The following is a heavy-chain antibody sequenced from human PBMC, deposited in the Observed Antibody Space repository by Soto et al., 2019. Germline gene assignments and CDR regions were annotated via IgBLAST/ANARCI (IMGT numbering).Heavy chain of an antibody. CDR1: GAYISDFS. V-gene: IGHV4-4*07. J-gene: IGHJ1*01. Sequence: QVQQLESGPGLVKPWYTLSLTCTVSGAYISDFSWSWIRQPAGKGLEWIGRITVNGNTQYNPSFRSRVTMSMDTSRKQFSLNLQSATAADTALYYCARESGENWTYEAHWGQGTLVTVSS. D-gene: IGHD1-7*01. CDR3: ARESGENWTYEAH. CDR2: ITVNGNT.